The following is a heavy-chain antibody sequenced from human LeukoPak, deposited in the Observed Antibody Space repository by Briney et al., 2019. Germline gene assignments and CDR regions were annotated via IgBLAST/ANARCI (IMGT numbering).Heavy chain of an antibody. Sequence: SETLSLTCTVSGGSISSYYWSWIRQPPGKGLEWIGYIYYSGSTNYNPSLKRRVTISVDTSKNQFSLKLSSVTAAATTVYYCARHVSYSSGWSPWFDPWGQGTLVTVSS. D-gene: IGHD6-19*01. CDR3: ARHVSYSSGWSPWFDP. CDR2: IYYSGST. V-gene: IGHV4-59*08. CDR1: GGSISSYY. J-gene: IGHJ5*02.